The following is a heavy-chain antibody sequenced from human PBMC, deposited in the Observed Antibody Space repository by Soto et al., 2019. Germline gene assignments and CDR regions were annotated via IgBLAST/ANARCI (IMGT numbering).Heavy chain of an antibody. CDR3: ARLVGARTTRTLAHD. CDR2: SYYSGRT. D-gene: IGHD1-1*01. V-gene: IGHV4-39*01. CDR1: GGSISSSTYC. Sequence: QLQLQESGPGLVKPSETLSLMCTVSGGSISSSTYCWGWIRQPPGKGLEWIGSSYYSGRTYYNLSLQRRVPIPQHTSKSRVCLSLISVTAADTAVHYFARLVGARTTRTLAHDWGQGNMVTVSS. J-gene: IGHJ4*02.